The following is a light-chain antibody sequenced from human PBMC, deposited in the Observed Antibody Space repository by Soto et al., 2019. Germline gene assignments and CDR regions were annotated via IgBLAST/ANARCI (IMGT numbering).Light chain of an antibody. CDR2: ENN. V-gene: IGLV1-51*01. J-gene: IGLJ2*01. Sequence: QSVLTQPPSVSAAPGQTVTISCSGSSSNIGNNYVSWYRQLPGTAPKLLIYENNKRPSGIPDRFSGSRSGTSTTLGITGLQTGDEADYYCGAWDSSLSGVVFGGGTKLTVL. CDR3: GAWDSSLSGVV. CDR1: SSNIGNNY.